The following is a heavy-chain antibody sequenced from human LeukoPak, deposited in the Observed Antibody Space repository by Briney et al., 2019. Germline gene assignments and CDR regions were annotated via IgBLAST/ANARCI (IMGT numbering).Heavy chain of an antibody. CDR1: GFTFSSYA. CDR3: AKDRDHYGDYVGYYYYMDV. J-gene: IGHJ6*03. D-gene: IGHD4-17*01. CDR2: ISGNGGST. Sequence: GGSLRLSCAASGFTFSSYAMSWVRQAPGKGLEWVSAISGNGGSTYYADSVKGRFTISRDNSKNTLYLQMNSLRAEDTAVYYCAKDRDHYGDYVGYYYYMDVWGKGTTVTVSS. V-gene: IGHV3-23*01.